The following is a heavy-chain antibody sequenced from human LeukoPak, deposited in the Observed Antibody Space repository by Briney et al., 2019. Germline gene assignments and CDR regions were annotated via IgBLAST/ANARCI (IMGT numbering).Heavy chain of an antibody. V-gene: IGHV4-39*01. CDR3: ARLTDF. Sequence: SETLSLTCTVSGGSINSGPYYWGWIRQSPGKGLECIGKISYSGSTYYNPSLRSRVHMSVDTSKNQFSLTLSSVTAADTAVYYCARLTDFWGQGILVTVSS. CDR2: ISYSGST. J-gene: IGHJ4*02. CDR1: GGSINSGPYY.